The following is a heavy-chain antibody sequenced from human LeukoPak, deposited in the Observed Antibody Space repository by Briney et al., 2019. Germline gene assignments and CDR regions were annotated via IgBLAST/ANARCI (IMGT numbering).Heavy chain of an antibody. CDR1: GGTFSSYA. Sequence: SVKVSCKASGGTFSSYAISWVRQAPGQGLEWMGGIIPIFGTANYAQKFQGRVTITADESTSTAYMELSSLRSEDTAVYYCARDGREQWLPLDYWGQGTLVTVSS. D-gene: IGHD6-19*01. V-gene: IGHV1-69*13. CDR3: ARDGREQWLPLDY. CDR2: IIPIFGTA. J-gene: IGHJ4*02.